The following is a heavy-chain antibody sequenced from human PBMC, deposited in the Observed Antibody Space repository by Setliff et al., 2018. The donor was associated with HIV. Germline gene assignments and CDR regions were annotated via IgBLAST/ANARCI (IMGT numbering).Heavy chain of an antibody. J-gene: IGHJ3*02. V-gene: IGHV4-39*01. CDR3: ARRATSRIPSIQAGAFDI. D-gene: IGHD2-21*01. CDR1: GGSISSTSYY. Sequence: PSETLSLTCSVSGGSISSTSYYWGWVRQPPGKSLEWIGSVYYSGTSYYSPSLKSRVTMSVDTSKNQFSLKLNSVTAADTAVYYCARRATSRIPSIQAGAFDIWGQGTMVTVSS. CDR2: VYYSGTS.